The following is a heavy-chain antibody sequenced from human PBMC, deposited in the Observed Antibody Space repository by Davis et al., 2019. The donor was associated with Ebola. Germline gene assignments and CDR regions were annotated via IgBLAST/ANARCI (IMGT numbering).Heavy chain of an antibody. D-gene: IGHD5-12*01. V-gene: IGHV4-30-2*01. J-gene: IGHJ5*02. CDR2: IYHSGTT. Sequence: MPSETLSPTCAVSGGSVSDTYSWSWIRQAPGQGLEWLGYIYHSGTTYYNPSLKSRVTMSVDRSKNQFSLNLNSVTAADTAVYYCAKPTYEWFDPWGQGTLVTVSS. CDR3: AKPTYEWFDP. CDR1: GGSVSDTYS.